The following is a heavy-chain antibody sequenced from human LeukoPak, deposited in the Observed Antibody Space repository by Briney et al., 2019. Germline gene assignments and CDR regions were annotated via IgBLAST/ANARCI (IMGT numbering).Heavy chain of an antibody. CDR2: INAGNGNT. V-gene: IGHV1-3*01. CDR3: ARLRIAAAGTRGAFDI. Sequence: ASVKVSCKASGYTFTSYAMHWVRQAPGQRLEWMGWINAGNGNTKYSQKFQGRVTITRDTSASTAYMELSSLRSEDTAVYYCARLRIAAAGTRGAFDIWGQGTMVTVSS. J-gene: IGHJ3*02. D-gene: IGHD6-13*01. CDR1: GYTFTSYA.